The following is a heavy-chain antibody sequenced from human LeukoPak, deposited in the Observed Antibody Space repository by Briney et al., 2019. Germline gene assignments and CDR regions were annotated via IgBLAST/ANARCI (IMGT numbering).Heavy chain of an antibody. CDR2: ISSSGSTI. CDR3: ARGPMATTYEKDY. CDR1: GFTFSDYY. D-gene: IGHD5-24*01. Sequence: GGSLRLSCAASGFTFSDYYMSWIRQAPGKGLEWVSYISSSGSTIYYADSVRGRFTISRDNAKNSLYLQMNSLRAENTAVYYCARGPMATTYEKDYWGQGTLVTVSS. V-gene: IGHV3-11*01. J-gene: IGHJ4*02.